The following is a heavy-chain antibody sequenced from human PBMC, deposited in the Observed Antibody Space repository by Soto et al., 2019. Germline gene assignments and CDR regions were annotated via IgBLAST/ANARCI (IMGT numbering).Heavy chain of an antibody. V-gene: IGHV3-30*18. J-gene: IGHJ5*02. CDR3: AKDFWGYSSSWFGWFDP. Sequence: GGSLRLSCAASGFTFSSYGMHWVRQAPGKGLEWVAVISYDGSNKYYADSVKGRFTISRDNSKNTLYLQMNSLRAEDTAVYYCAKDFWGYSSSWFGWFDPWGQGTLVSVSS. CDR2: ISYDGSNK. D-gene: IGHD6-13*01. CDR1: GFTFSSYG.